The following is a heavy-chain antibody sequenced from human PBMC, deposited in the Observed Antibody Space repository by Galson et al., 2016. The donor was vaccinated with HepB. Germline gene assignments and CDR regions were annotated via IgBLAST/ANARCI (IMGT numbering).Heavy chain of an antibody. Sequence: SLRLSCAASEFIFDKYNMNWVRQAPGKGLEWLSSINGSSNSIYYADSVKGRFTVSRDNAKKLLYLQMNGLRADDTAVYYCARHRTYGDSPAAFEIWGRGTMVAVSS. CDR3: ARHRTYGDSPAAFEI. CDR1: EFIFDKYN. V-gene: IGHV3-21*01. D-gene: IGHD2-21*02. CDR2: INGSSNSI. J-gene: IGHJ3*02.